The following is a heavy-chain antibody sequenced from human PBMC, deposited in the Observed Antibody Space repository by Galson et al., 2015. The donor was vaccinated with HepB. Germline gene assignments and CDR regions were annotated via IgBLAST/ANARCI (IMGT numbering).Heavy chain of an antibody. V-gene: IGHV6-1*01. CDR2: TYYRSKWYN. J-gene: IGHJ3*02. CDR1: GDSVSSNSAA. D-gene: IGHD2/OR15-2a*01. CDR3: ARDRVILIESATGTDAFDI. Sequence: CAISGDSVSSNSAAWNWIRQSPSRGLEWLGRTYYRSKWYNDYAVSVKGRITINPDTSKNQFSLQLNSVTPEDTAVYYCARDRVILIESATGTDAFDIWGQGTMVTVSS.